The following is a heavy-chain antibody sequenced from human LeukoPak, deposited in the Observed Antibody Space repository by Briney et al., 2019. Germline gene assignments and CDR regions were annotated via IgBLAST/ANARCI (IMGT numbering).Heavy chain of an antibody. CDR1: GFTFSSYS. J-gene: IGHJ6*03. D-gene: IGHD3-10*01. CDR2: ISSSSRYI. V-gene: IGHV3-21*01. Sequence: GGSLRLSCAASGFTFSSYSMNWVRQAPGKGLEWVSSISSSSRYIYYADSVKGRFTISRDNAKNSLYLQMNSLRAEDTAVYYCARYYYYGSGTPYYYYYYMDVWGKGTTVTVSS. CDR3: ARYYYYGSGTPYYYYYYMDV.